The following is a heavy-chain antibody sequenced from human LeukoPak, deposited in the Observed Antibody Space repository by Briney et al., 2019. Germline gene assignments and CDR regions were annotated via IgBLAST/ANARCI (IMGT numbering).Heavy chain of an antibody. J-gene: IGHJ3*02. V-gene: IGHV4-34*01. CDR2: INHSGST. CDR3: ARGSMTTVTDGGASLDI. Sequence: SETLSLTCTVSGGSISSYYWSWIRQPPGKGLEWIGEINHSGSTNYNPSLKSRVTISVDTSKNQFSLKLSSVTAADTAVYYCARGSMTTVTDGGASLDIWGQGTMVTVSS. D-gene: IGHD4-17*01. CDR1: GGSISSYY.